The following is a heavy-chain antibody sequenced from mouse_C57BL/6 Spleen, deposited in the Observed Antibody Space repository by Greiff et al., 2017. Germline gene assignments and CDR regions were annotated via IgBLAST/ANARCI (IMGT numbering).Heavy chain of an antibody. J-gene: IGHJ1*03. Sequence: VQLQLSGPELVKPGASVKISCKASGYAFSSSWMNWVKQRPGKGLEWIGRIYPGDGDTNYNGKFKGKATLTADKSSSTAYMQLSSLTSEDSAVYFCARYSNYWYFDVWGTGTTVTVSS. D-gene: IGHD2-5*01. CDR2: IYPGDGDT. CDR3: ARYSNYWYFDV. V-gene: IGHV1-82*01. CDR1: GYAFSSSW.